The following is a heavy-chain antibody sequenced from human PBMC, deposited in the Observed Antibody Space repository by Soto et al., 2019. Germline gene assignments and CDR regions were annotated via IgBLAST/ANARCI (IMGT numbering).Heavy chain of an antibody. Sequence: QVQLQESGPGLVKPSETLSLTCTVSGDSITAYYWSWIRQPPGKGPEWIGYIYHAGNINYNPSLGSRVTMSVDTSRNRFSLKLKSVTAADTAMYYCARLNYYFHYWGQGTLVTVSS. CDR1: GDSITAYY. CDR2: IYHAGNI. V-gene: IGHV4-59*08. J-gene: IGHJ4*02. CDR3: ARLNYYFHY. D-gene: IGHD1-20*01.